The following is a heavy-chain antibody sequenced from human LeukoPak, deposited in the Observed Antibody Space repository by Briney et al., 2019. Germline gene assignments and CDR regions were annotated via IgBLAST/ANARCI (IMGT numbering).Heavy chain of an antibody. J-gene: IGHJ4*02. D-gene: IGHD5-18*01. CDR2: MNPNSGNT. V-gene: IGHV1-8*01. CDR3: ARGSGYSYGLDY. Sequence: DSVKVSCKASGYTFTSYDINWVRQATGQGLEWMGWMNPNSGNTGYAQKFQGRVTMTRNTSISTAYMELSSLRSEDTAVYYCARGSGYSYGLDYWGQGTLVTVSS. CDR1: GYTFTSYD.